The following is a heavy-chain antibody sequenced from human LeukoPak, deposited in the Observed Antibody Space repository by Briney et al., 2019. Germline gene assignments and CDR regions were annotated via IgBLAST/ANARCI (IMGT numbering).Heavy chain of an antibody. CDR2: ISSGGSTI. V-gene: IGHV3-11*01. Sequence: GGSLRLSCAASGFTFSDYYMSWIRQAPGKGLEWVSYISSGGSTIYYADSVKGRFTISRDNAKNSLYLQMNSLRAEDTAVYYCARERILWFGEFDYWGQGTLVTVSS. J-gene: IGHJ4*02. CDR3: ARERILWFGEFDY. D-gene: IGHD3-10*01. CDR1: GFTFSDYY.